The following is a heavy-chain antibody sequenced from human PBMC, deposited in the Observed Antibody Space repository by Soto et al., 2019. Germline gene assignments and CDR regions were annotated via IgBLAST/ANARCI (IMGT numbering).Heavy chain of an antibody. CDR2: IYDTESA. D-gene: IGHD6-6*01. Sequence: LSVTCSVSGKSIISGGYYWSWIRHLPGKGLEWIGYIYDTESAYYNPSLKSRVSISMDTSENHFAIRLTSVTAADSAVYYCARASSSSSAADYWGQG. CDR1: GKSIISGGYY. CDR3: ARASSSSSAADY. J-gene: IGHJ4*02. V-gene: IGHV4-31*03.